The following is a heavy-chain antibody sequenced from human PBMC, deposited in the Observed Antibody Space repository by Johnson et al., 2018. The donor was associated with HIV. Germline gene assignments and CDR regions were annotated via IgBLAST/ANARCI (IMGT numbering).Heavy chain of an antibody. V-gene: IGHV3-11*04. CDR2: ISNGGVTT. D-gene: IGHD3-22*01. J-gene: IGHJ3*02. CDR3: AKDRAHSSNYLDAFDI. CDR1: GFTFSDYY. Sequence: VQLVESGGGLVKPGGSLRLSCAASGFTFSDYYMSWIRQAPGKGLEWVSYISNGGVTTYYADSVKGRFTISRDNAKNSLYLQMNSLRAEDTAVYYCAKDRAHSSNYLDAFDIWGQGTMVTVSS.